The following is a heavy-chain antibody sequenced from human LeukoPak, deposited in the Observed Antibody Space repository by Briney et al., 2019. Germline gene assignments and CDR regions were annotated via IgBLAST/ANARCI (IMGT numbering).Heavy chain of an antibody. D-gene: IGHD2-15*01. CDR2: VYYSGST. J-gene: IGHJ4*02. V-gene: IGHV4-39*07. Sequence: SETLSLTCTVSGGSFSSSSYYWGWIRQPPGKGLEWIGSVYYSGSTYYNPSLKSRVTISVDTSKNQFSLKLSSVTAADTAVYYCARVGGFLFDFWGQGTLVTVSS. CDR3: ARVGGFLFDF. CDR1: GGSFSSSSYY.